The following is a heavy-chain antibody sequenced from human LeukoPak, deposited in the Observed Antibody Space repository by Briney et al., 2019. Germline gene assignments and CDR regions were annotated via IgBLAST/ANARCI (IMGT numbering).Heavy chain of an antibody. D-gene: IGHD5-18*01. CDR1: GGSISSSSYY. J-gene: IGHJ6*03. Sequence: SETLSLTCTVSGGSISSSSYYWGWIRQPPGKGLEWIGSIYYSGSTYYNPSLKSRVTISVDTSKNQFSLKLSSVTAADTAVYYCARHRGYSYGSRYYYYYMDVWGKGTTVTISS. CDR2: IYYSGST. V-gene: IGHV4-39*01. CDR3: ARHRGYSYGSRYYYYYMDV.